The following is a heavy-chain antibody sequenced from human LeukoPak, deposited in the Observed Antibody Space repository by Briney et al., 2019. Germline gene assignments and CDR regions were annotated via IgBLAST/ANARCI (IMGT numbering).Heavy chain of an antibody. CDR3: ASGKISSSSPAYYYYGMDV. D-gene: IGHD6-6*01. CDR2: ISAYNGNT. J-gene: IGHJ6*02. CDR1: GHTFTSYG. Sequence: ASVKVSCKASGHTFTSYGISWVRQAPGQGLEWMGWISAYNGNTNYAQKLQGRVTMTTDTSTSTAHMELRSLRSDDTAVYYCASGKISSSSPAYYYYGMDVWGQGTTVTVSS. V-gene: IGHV1-18*01.